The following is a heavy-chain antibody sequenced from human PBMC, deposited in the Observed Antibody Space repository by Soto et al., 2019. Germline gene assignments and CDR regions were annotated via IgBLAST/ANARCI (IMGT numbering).Heavy chain of an antibody. D-gene: IGHD6-25*01. Sequence: GGSLRLSCRASGFTFSNHDMDWVRQAPGKGLEWVSVISGSGAGAFYADSVQGRFTISRDNSKNTLYLQMNSLRAEDTAIYYCVREGSGWDSRGSFDFWGRGTMVTVSS. J-gene: IGHJ3*01. CDR3: VREGSGWDSRGSFDF. V-gene: IGHV3-23*01. CDR2: ISGSGAGA. CDR1: GFTFSNHD.